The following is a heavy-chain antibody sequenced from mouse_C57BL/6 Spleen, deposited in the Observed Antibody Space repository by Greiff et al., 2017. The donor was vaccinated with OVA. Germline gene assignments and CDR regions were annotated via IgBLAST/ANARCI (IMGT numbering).Heavy chain of an antibody. CDR3: ARGGLPSWFAY. CDR1: GYTFTSYW. Sequence: QVQLKQPGAELVRPGSSVKLSCKASGYTFTSYWMHWVKQRPIQGLEWIGNIDPSDSETHYNQKFKDKATLTVDKYSSTAYMQLSSLTSEDSAVYYCARGGLPSWFAYWGQGTLVTVSA. D-gene: IGHD2-2*01. V-gene: IGHV1-52*01. J-gene: IGHJ3*01. CDR2: IDPSDSET.